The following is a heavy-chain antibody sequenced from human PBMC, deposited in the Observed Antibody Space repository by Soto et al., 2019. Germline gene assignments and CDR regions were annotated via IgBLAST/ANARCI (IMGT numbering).Heavy chain of an antibody. V-gene: IGHV3-33*01. Sequence: QVQLVESGGGVVQPGRSLRLSCAASGFTFSSYGMHWVRQAPGKGLEWVAVIWYDGSNKYYADSVKGRFTISRDNSKNTLYLQMNSLRDEDTAVYYCASGMKLELRLDYYYGMDVW. CDR1: GFTFSSYG. D-gene: IGHD1-7*01. CDR2: IWYDGSNK. J-gene: IGHJ6*01. CDR3: ASGMKLELRLDYYYGMDV.